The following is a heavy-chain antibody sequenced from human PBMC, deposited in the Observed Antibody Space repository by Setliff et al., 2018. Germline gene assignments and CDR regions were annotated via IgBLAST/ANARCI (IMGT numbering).Heavy chain of an antibody. D-gene: IGHD3-3*01. J-gene: IGHJ6*02. CDR2: IYTSGST. CDR3: ARAFTYYNFWSGYGYGMDV. CDR1: GGSISSGSYY. Sequence: SETLSLTCTVSGGSISSGSYYWSWIRQPAGKGLEWIGHIYTSGSTNYNPSLKSRVTISVDTSKNQFSLNLSSVTAADTAVYYCARAFTYYNFWSGYGYGMDVWGQGTTVTVSS. V-gene: IGHV4-61*09.